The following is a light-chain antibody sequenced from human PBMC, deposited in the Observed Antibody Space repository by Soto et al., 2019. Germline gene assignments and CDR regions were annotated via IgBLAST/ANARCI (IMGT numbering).Light chain of an antibody. Sequence: EIVMTQSPATLSVSPGERATLSCRASQSVSSNLAWSQQKPGQAPRLLIYGASTRATGIPARFSGSGSGTEFTLTISSLQSEDFAVYYGQQYNNWPPVTFGQGTKLEIK. CDR2: GAS. J-gene: IGKJ2*01. CDR3: QQYNNWPPVT. V-gene: IGKV3-15*01. CDR1: QSVSSN.